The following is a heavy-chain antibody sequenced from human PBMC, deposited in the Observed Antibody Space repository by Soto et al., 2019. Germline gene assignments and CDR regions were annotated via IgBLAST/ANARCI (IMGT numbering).Heavy chain of an antibody. J-gene: IGHJ1*01. D-gene: IGHD1-7*01. Sequence: EVQLLESGGGLVQPGGSLRLSCEASGFTFKNYALSWVRQAPGKGLQWVSAIGVSGDITYYADSVKGRFTISRDNSKNTLYLEMNSLRGEDTAVYYCARSTGNGNYGNFWGQGTLVTVSS. V-gene: IGHV3-23*01. CDR2: IGVSGDIT. CDR1: GFTFKNYA. CDR3: ARSTGNGNYGNF.